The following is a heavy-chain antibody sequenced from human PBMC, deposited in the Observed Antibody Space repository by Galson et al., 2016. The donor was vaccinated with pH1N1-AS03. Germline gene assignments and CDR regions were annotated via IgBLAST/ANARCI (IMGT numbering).Heavy chain of an antibody. CDR2: IIPMIGVT. CDR3: ARGPRSDPGWVREGGDY. Sequence: SVKVSCKASGGTFGGYSLSWVRQAPGQGPEWLGGIIPMIGVTSYEQKFQGRVTITADESTSTAYMELTRLKSEDTAVYYCARGPRSDPGWVREGGDYWGQGTLVTVSS. CDR1: GGTFGGYS. J-gene: IGHJ4*02. D-gene: IGHD1-26*01. V-gene: IGHV1-69*10.